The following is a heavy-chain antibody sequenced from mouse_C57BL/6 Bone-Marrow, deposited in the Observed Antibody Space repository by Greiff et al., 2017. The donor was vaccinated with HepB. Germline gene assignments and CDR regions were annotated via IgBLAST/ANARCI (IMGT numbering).Heavy chain of an antibody. V-gene: IGHV1-81*01. D-gene: IGHD1-1*01. CDR1: GYTFTSYG. J-gene: IGHJ3*01. CDR2: IYPRSGNT. CDR3: ARGYYGARFAY. Sequence: VKLVESGAELARPGASVKLSCKASGYTFTSYGISWVKQRTGQGLEWIGEIYPRSGNTYYNEKFKGKATLTADKSSSTAYMELRSLTSEDSAVYVCARGYYGARFAYWGQGTLVTVSA.